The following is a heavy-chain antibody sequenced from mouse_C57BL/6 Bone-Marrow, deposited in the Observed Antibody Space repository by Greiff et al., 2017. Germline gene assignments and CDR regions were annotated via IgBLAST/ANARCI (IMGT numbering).Heavy chain of an antibody. CDR2: INPNNGGT. J-gene: IGHJ2*01. Sequence: EVQLKESGPELVKPGASVKMSCKASGYTYTDYNMHWVKQSHGKSLEWIGYINPNNGGTSYNQKFKGKATLTVNKSSSTAYMELRSLTSEDSAVYYCARRDYGSSDYWGQGTTLTVSS. CDR3: ARRDYGSSDY. D-gene: IGHD1-1*01. CDR1: GYTYTDYN. V-gene: IGHV1-22*01.